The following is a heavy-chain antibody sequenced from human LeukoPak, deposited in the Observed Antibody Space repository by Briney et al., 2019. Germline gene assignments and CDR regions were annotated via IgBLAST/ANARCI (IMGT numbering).Heavy chain of an antibody. CDR1: GYTFTSYG. Sequence: GASVKVSCKASGYTFTSYGISWVRQAPGQGLEWMVWISAYNGNTNYAQKLQGRVTMTTDASTSTAYMELRSLRSDDTAVYYCARATLWFGTPSGDAFDIWGQGTMVTVSS. J-gene: IGHJ3*02. CDR2: ISAYNGNT. CDR3: ARATLWFGTPSGDAFDI. D-gene: IGHD3-10*01. V-gene: IGHV1-18*01.